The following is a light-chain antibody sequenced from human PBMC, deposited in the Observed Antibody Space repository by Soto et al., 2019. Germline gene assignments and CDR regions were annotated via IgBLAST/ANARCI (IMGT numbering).Light chain of an antibody. CDR2: RAS. CDR1: QAIGNF. Sequence: DIQVTQSPSSLSASVGDRDTITCRASQAIGNFLNWYQQKPGKAPKLLVSRASNLQSGVPSGFSGSGVGTDFTLTISSLQPEDFATYYCLQTFLSPPTFGQGTKVDIK. J-gene: IGKJ1*01. CDR3: LQTFLSPPT. V-gene: IGKV1-39*01.